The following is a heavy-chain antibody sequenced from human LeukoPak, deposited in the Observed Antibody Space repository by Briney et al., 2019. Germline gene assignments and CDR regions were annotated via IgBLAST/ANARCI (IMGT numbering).Heavy chain of an antibody. CDR1: GFTFGGFA. V-gene: IGHV3-49*04. CDR2: IRSKAYGGTT. CDR3: TRVQYSGSYYNY. J-gene: IGHJ4*02. D-gene: IGHD1-26*01. Sequence: GGALRLSCTASGFTFGGFAIRWGRQAPGKGAGWGGFIRSKAYGGTTEYAASVKGRFTISRDDSKSIAYLQMNSLKTEDTAVYYCTRVQYSGSYYNYWGQGTLVTVSS.